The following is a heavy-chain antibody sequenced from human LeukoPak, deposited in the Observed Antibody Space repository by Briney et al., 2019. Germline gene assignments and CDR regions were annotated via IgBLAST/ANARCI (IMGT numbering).Heavy chain of an antibody. Sequence: ASVKVSCXASGGTFSNYAINWVRQAPGQGLEWMGGITPIFGTANYQQKFQGRVTMTRDTSTSTVYMELSSLRSEDTAVYYCARAVDYDFWSGYYKAWFDPWGQGTLVTVSS. CDR3: ARAVDYDFWSGYYKAWFDP. D-gene: IGHD3-3*01. V-gene: IGHV1-69*05. J-gene: IGHJ5*02. CDR2: ITPIFGTA. CDR1: GGTFSNYA.